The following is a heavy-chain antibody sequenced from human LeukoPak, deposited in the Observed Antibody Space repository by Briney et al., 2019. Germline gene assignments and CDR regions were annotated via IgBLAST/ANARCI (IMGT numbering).Heavy chain of an antibody. CDR1: GGSFSGYY. D-gene: IGHD4/OR15-4a*01. CDR2: INHSGST. V-gene: IGHV4-34*01. Sequence: SETLPLTCAVCGGSFSGYYWSWIRQPPGKGREWIGEINHSGSTNYNPSLKSRVTISVDTSKNQFSLELSSVTAADTAVYYCARVAGAKTNTDSLSLEFDYWGQGTLVTVSS. CDR3: ARVAGAKTNTDSLSLEFDY. J-gene: IGHJ4*02.